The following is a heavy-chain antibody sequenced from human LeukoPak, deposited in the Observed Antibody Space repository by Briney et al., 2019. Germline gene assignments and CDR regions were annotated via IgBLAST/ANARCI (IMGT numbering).Heavy chain of an antibody. V-gene: IGHV5-10-1*01. CDR2: IDPSDSYT. J-gene: IGHJ4*02. D-gene: IGHD5-24*01. CDR1: GYNFTSYW. Sequence: GESLKISCKGSGYNFTSYWISWVRQMPGKGLEWMGRIDPSDSYTYYSPSFQGHVPISADKSISTAYLQWSSLKASDTAMYYCASLRDGYNSLFDYWGQGTLVTVSS. CDR3: ASLRDGYNSLFDY.